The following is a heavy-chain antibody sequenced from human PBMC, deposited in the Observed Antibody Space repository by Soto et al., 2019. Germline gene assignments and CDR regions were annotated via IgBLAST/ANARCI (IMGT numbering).Heavy chain of an antibody. CDR2: IYSGGST. V-gene: IGHV3-53*02. CDR1: GFTVSSNY. Sequence: EVRLVETGGGLIQPGGSLRLSCAASGFTVSSNYMSWVRQAPGKGLEWVSVIYSGGSTYYADSVKGRFTISRDNSKNTLYLQMNSLRAEDTAVYYCATLKYYYYGMDVWGQGTTVTVSS. CDR3: ATLKYYYYGMDV. J-gene: IGHJ6*02.